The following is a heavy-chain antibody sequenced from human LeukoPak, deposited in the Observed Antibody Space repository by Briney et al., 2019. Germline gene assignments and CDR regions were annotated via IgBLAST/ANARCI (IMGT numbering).Heavy chain of an antibody. CDR2: ISYSGST. CDR3: ARIGYCSSTSCYHNWFDP. Sequence: SETLSLTCTVSSGSISSGCYYWSWIRQHPGKGLEWIGYISYSGSTYYNPSLKSRLTISVDTSKNQFSLKLSSVTAADTAIYYCARIGYCSSTSCYHNWFDPWGQGTLVTVSS. CDR1: SGSISSGCYY. D-gene: IGHD2-2*01. J-gene: IGHJ5*02. V-gene: IGHV4-31*03.